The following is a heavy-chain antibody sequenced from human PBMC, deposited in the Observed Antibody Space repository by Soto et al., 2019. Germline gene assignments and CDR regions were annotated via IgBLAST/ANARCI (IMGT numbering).Heavy chain of an antibody. V-gene: IGHV3-30*18. CDR3: AKDLKGYGDSHGPFDY. Sequence: GGSLRLSCAASGFTFGSYGMHWVRQAPGKGLEWVAVISYDGSNKYYADSVKGRFTISRDNSKNTLYLQMNSLRAEDTAVYYCAKDLKGYGDSHGPFDYWGQGTLVTVSS. D-gene: IGHD4-17*01. J-gene: IGHJ4*02. CDR1: GFTFGSYG. CDR2: ISYDGSNK.